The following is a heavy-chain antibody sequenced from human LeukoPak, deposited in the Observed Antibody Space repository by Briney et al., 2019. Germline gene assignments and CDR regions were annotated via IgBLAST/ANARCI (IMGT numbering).Heavy chain of an antibody. V-gene: IGHV3-33*01. Sequence: GGSLRLSCAASGFTFSSYGMHWVRQAPGKGLEWVAVIWYDGSNKYYADSVKGRFTISRDNSKKTLYLQMNSLRAEDTAVYYCAGTIVGKWAIDYWGQGTLVTVSS. D-gene: IGHD3-22*01. CDR3: AGTIVGKWAIDY. CDR2: IWYDGSNK. CDR1: GFTFSSYG. J-gene: IGHJ4*02.